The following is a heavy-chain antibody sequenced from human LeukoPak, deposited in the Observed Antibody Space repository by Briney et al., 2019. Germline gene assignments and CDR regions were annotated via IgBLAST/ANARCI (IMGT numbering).Heavy chain of an antibody. CDR1: GYTFTGYY. V-gene: IGHV1-2*02. J-gene: IGHJ4*02. Sequence: ASVKVSCKASGYTFTGYYMHWVRQAPGQGLEWMGWINPNSGGTNCAQKFQGRVTMTRDTSISTAYMELSSLRSEDTAVYYCARDYNWNFANSSPFDYWGQGTLVTVSS. D-gene: IGHD1-7*01. CDR2: INPNSGGT. CDR3: ARDYNWNFANSSPFDY.